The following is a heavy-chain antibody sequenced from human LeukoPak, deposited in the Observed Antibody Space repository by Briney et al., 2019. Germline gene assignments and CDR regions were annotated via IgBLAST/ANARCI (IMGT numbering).Heavy chain of an antibody. Sequence: SETLSLTCNVSGGSLSLYYWSWIRQPPGEGLEWLGYIYHSGSTDYNPSLKSRVTISVDTSKNQFSLKLSSVTAADTAVYYCARHSWGGYYHDYWGQGTLVTVSS. CDR2: IYHSGST. V-gene: IGHV4-59*08. CDR3: ARHSWGGYYHDY. CDR1: GGSLSLYY. D-gene: IGHD3-16*01. J-gene: IGHJ4*02.